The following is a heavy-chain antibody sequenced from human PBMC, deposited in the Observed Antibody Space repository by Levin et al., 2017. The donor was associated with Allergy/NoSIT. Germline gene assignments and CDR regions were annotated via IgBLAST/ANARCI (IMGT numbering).Heavy chain of an antibody. D-gene: IGHD3-22*01. CDR2: IWYDGTKT. V-gene: IGHV3-30*02. Sequence: GGSLRLSCAASGFMFRNHNMHWVRQAPGKGLEWVAGIWYDGTKTYYADSVKGRFTISRDNSKNTLYLQMNSLRAEDTAVYYCAKEYDNSGFALDYWGQGTLVPVSS. J-gene: IGHJ4*02. CDR3: AKEYDNSGFALDY. CDR1: GFMFRNHN.